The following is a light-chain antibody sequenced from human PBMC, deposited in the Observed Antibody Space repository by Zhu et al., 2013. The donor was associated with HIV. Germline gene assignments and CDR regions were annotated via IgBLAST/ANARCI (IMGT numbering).Light chain of an antibody. Sequence: QSVLTQPPSVSAAPGQKVTISCSGSSSNIGNNYVSWYQQLTGTAPKLLIYDNNKRPSGIPDRFSGSKSGTSATLGITGLQTGDEADYYCGTWDNSLSAGVFGGGTKLTVL. CDR2: DNN. CDR1: SSNIGNNY. V-gene: IGLV1-51*01. CDR3: GTWDNSLSAGV. J-gene: IGLJ2*01.